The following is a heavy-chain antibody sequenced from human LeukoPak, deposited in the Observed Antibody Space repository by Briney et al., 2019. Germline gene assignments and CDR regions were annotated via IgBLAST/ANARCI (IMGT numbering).Heavy chain of an antibody. CDR3: ARAKRFGELSLNWFDP. V-gene: IGHV4-59*01. CDR1: GGSISSYY. D-gene: IGHD3-10*01. Sequence: SETLSLTCTVSGGSISSYYWSWIRQPPGKGLEWIGYIYYSGSANNNPSLKSRVTISVDTSKNQFSLKLSSVTAADTAVYYCARAKRFGELSLNWFDPWGQGTLATVSS. CDR2: IYYSGSA. J-gene: IGHJ5*02.